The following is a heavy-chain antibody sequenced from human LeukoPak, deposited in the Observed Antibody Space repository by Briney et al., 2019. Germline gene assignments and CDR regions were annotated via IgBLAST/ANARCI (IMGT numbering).Heavy chain of an antibody. D-gene: IGHD1-7*01. V-gene: IGHV1-18*04. J-gene: IGHJ5*02. CDR2: ISAYNGHT. Sequence: ASVNVSCKTSGYTFTSYGISWVRQAPGQGLEWMGWISAYNGHTNYAQKLQGRVTMTTDTSTNTAYMELRSLRSDDTAVYYCARDRGNWNLSWFDPWGQGTLVTVSS. CDR1: GYTFTSYG. CDR3: ARDRGNWNLSWFDP.